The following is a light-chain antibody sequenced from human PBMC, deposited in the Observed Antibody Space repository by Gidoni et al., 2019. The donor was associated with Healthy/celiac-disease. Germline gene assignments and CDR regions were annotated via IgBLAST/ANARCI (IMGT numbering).Light chain of an antibody. CDR1: QTIRTY. Sequence: DIQMTQSPSSLSASVGDRVTITCRASQTIRTYLNWYQQRPGEAPKLLVYAASSLQRGVPSRFSATESGTDFTLTINGLQPEDFATYYCQQSYSMPRTFGQGTKVEV. J-gene: IGKJ1*01. CDR2: AAS. V-gene: IGKV1-39*01. CDR3: QQSYSMPRT.